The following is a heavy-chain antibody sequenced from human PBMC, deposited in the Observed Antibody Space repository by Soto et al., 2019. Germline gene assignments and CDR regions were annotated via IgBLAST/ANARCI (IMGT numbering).Heavy chain of an antibody. V-gene: IGHV3-23*01. J-gene: IGHJ6*02. CDR2: ISGSGGST. CDR1: VFTFSSYA. Sequence: WWSLRRSCSASVFTFSSYAMSCWRQAPWKGLEWVSAISGSGGSTYYADSVKGRFTISRDNSKNTLYLQMNSLRAEDTAVYYCAKDPLSGYVWGDVYGMDVWRQGTTVTVSS. CDR3: AKDPLSGYVWGDVYGMDV. D-gene: IGHD3-16*01.